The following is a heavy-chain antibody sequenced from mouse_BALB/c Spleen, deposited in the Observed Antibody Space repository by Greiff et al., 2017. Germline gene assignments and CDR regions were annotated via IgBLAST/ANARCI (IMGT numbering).Heavy chain of an antibody. J-gene: IGHJ2*01. CDR2: ISTYYGDA. CDR3: AREGEVRRDFDY. CDR1: GYTFTDYA. D-gene: IGHD2-14*01. Sequence: QVQLQQSGAELVRPGVSVKISCKGSGYTFTDYAMHWVKQSHAKSLEWIGVISTYYGDASYNQKFKGKATMTVDKSSSTAYMELARLTSEDSAIYYCAREGEVRRDFDYWGQGTTLTVSS. V-gene: IGHV1S137*01.